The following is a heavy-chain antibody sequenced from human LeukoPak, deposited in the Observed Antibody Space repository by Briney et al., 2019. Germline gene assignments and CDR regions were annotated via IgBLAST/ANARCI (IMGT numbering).Heavy chain of an antibody. D-gene: IGHD2-15*01. CDR3: ARDPPYCSGGSCYSFVFDY. CDR2: ISAYNGNT. CDR1: GYTFTSYG. J-gene: IGHJ4*02. V-gene: IGHV1-18*01. Sequence: ASVKVSCKASGYTFTSYGISWVRQAPGQGLEWMGWISAYNGNTNYAQKLQGRVTMTTDTSTSTAYMELSSLRSEDTAVYYCARDPPYCSGGSCYSFVFDYWGQGTLVTVSS.